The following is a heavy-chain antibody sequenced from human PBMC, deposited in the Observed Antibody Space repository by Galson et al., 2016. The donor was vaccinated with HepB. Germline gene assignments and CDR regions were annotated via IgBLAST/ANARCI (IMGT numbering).Heavy chain of an antibody. J-gene: IGHJ4*03. CDR2: ISSHNGKT. CDR3: ARDVGGNYFDL. D-gene: IGHD2-15*01. Sequence: SVTVSCKASGYTFITYGISWVRQAPGPGHDWTTWISSHNGKTTSAETLQGRVAMTSVKSTSTAYMELTNLTAVDTAVYYCARDVGGNYFDLWGQGTAVLVTP. V-gene: IGHV1-18*01. CDR1: GYTFITYG.